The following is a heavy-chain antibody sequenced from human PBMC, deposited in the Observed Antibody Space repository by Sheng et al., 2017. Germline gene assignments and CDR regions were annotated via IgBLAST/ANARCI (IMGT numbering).Heavy chain of an antibody. V-gene: IGHV3-30*18. CDR3: AKGPMVRGRFDY. CDR2: ISYDGSNK. D-gene: IGHD3-10*01. Sequence: QVQLVESGGGVVQPGRSLRLSCAASGFTFSSYGMHWVRQAPGKGLEWVAVISYDGSNKYYADSVKGRFTISRDNSKNTLYLQMNSLRAEDTAVYYCAKGPMVRGRFDYWGQGTLVTVSS. J-gene: IGHJ4*02. CDR1: GFTFSSYG.